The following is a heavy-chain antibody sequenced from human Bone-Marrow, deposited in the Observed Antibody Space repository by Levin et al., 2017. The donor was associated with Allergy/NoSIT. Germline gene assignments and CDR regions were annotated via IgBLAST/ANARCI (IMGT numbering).Heavy chain of an antibody. J-gene: IGHJ1*01. CDR1: GGSISGYY. V-gene: IGHV4-59*01. CDR2: IYPNGNT. CDR3: ARDESGSYGVRH. D-gene: IGHD1-26*01. Sequence: PSETLSLTCTVSGGSISGYYWSWIRQPPGKGLDWVGNIYPNGNTDYNPSLKSRVTISANMSKNQFSLNLNSVTAADTGVYYCARDESGSYGVRHWGQGTLVTVSS.